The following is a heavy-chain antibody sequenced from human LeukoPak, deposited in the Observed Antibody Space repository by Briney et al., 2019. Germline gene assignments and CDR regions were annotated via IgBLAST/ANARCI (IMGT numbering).Heavy chain of an antibody. Sequence: GGSLRLSCAASGFTVSSNYMSWVRQAPGKGLEWVSVIYSGGSTYYADSVKGRFTISRDNAKNSLYLQMNSLRAEDTAVYYCARDQVVVVPAAIDYYYYYMDVWGKGTTVTVSS. CDR3: ARDQVVVVPAAIDYYYYYMDV. J-gene: IGHJ6*03. D-gene: IGHD2-2*01. CDR2: IYSGGST. V-gene: IGHV3-53*01. CDR1: GFTVSSNY.